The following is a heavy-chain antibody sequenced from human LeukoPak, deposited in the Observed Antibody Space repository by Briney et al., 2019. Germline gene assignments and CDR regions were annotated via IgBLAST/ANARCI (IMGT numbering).Heavy chain of an antibody. D-gene: IGHD6-13*01. V-gene: IGHV3-23*01. J-gene: IGHJ4*02. CDR1: GFTFSTYG. CDR3: AKLSSTWYNDY. Sequence: GGSLRLSCAASGFTFSTYGMSWVRQAPGKGLEWVSAISGSGGSTYYADSVKGRFTISRDNSKNALYLQMSSLRAEDTAVLYCAKLSSTWYNDYWGQGTLVTVSS. CDR2: ISGSGGST.